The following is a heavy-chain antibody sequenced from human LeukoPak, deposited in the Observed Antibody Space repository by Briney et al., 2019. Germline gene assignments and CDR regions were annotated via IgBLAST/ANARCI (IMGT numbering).Heavy chain of an antibody. Sequence: SETLSLTCTVSGGSISSYYWSWIRQPPGKGLEWIGYIYYSGSTNYNPSLKSRVTISVDTSKNQFSLKLSSVTAADTAVYYCARTFWSTYCYYGMDVWGQGTTVTVSS. D-gene: IGHD3-3*01. J-gene: IGHJ6*02. V-gene: IGHV4-59*08. CDR2: IYYSGST. CDR3: ARTFWSTYCYYGMDV. CDR1: GGSISSYY.